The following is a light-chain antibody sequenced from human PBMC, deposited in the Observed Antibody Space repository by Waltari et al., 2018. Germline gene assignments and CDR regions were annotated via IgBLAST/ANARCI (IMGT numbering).Light chain of an antibody. CDR3: QMYVRLPAT. V-gene: IGKV3-20*01. Sequence: SCRASQSVGRSLTWYQQRQGQAPRLLIYDASTRATGIPDRFSGGGSGTDFSLTISRLEPEDFAVYYCQMYVRLPATFGQGTKVEI. CDR1: QSVGRS. CDR2: DAS. J-gene: IGKJ1*01.